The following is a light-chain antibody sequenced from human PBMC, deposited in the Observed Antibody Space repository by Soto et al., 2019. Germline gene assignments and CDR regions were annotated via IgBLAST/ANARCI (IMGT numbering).Light chain of an antibody. CDR1: SSDVGSYSL. V-gene: IGLV2-23*01. CDR3: CSYAGTDTDV. Sequence: QSALTQPASVSGSPGQSITISCTGNSSDVGSYSLVSWYQQHPGKAPKLMIFEGSKRPSGVSNRFSGSKSGNTASLTISGLQSEDEADYYCCSYAGTDTDVFGTGTKLTVL. CDR2: EGS. J-gene: IGLJ1*01.